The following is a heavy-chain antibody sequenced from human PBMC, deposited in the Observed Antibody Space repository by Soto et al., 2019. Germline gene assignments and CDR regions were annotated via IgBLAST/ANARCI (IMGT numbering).Heavy chain of an antibody. CDR2: IYHTGAT. CDR3: ARDSTRDTSGYGSWFEP. V-gene: IGHV4-30-2*01. J-gene: IGHJ5*02. Sequence: QLQLQESGSGLVKPSQTLSLTCTVSGGSMRTDDYSWSWIRQAPGKGLEWIGYIYHTGATHRNPSLKSRVTISIDTSKSQFSLQLNSVTAADTAVYYCARDSTRDTSGYGSWFEPWGLGTLVTVS. CDR1: GGSMRTDDYS. D-gene: IGHD5-12*01.